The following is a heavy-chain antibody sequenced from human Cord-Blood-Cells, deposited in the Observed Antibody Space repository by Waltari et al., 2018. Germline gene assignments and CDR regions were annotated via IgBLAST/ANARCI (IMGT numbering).Heavy chain of an antibody. CDR2: INHSGST. CDR1: GASFSGYY. J-gene: IGHJ6*02. V-gene: IGHV4-34*01. CDR3: ARVRVVGSGYYYYYYGMDV. D-gene: IGHD3-22*01. Sequence: QVQLQQWGAGLLKPSETLSLPCAGYGASFSGYYCSWIRHPPGQGLEWIGEINHSGSTNYNPSLKSRVTISVDTSKNQFSLKLSSVTAADTAVYYCARVRVVGSGYYYYYYGMDVWGQGTTVTVSS.